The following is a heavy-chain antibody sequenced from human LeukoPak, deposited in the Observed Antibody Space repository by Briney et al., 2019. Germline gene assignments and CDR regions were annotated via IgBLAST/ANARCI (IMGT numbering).Heavy chain of an antibody. V-gene: IGHV4-39*01. J-gene: IGHJ4*02. CDR2: MYYSGST. CDR1: GGSISSSSYY. Sequence: SETLSLTCTVSGGSISSSSYYWGWIRQPPGKGLEWIGSMYYSGSTYYNPSLKSRVTISVDTSKNQFSLKLSSVTAADTAVYYCARQGAVAANDYWGQGTLVTVSS. D-gene: IGHD6-19*01. CDR3: ARQGAVAANDY.